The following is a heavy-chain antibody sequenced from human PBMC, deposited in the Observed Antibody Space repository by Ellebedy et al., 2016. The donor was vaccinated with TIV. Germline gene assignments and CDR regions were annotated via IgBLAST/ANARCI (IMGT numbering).Heavy chain of an antibody. D-gene: IGHD3-10*01. V-gene: IGHV3-7*03. Sequence: GESLKISCAASGFTLSDYWMIWVRQAPGKGLEWVANMRQDGNEEYYVDPVNGRFTISRDNAKNLVYLQMNNLRAEDTALYYCARGNPMGSYWGQGTLVTVSS. CDR1: GFTLSDYW. J-gene: IGHJ4*02. CDR3: ARGNPMGSY. CDR2: MRQDGNEE.